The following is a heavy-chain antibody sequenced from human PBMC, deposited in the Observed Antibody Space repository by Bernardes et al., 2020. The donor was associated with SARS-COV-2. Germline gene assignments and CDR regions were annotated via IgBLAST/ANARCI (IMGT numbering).Heavy chain of an antibody. CDR1: GYTFTSYD. J-gene: IGHJ6*02. CDR2: MNPNSGNT. CDR3: ARGRGGLQISRNYGMDV. Sequence: ASVKVSCKASGYTFTSYDINWVRQATGQGLEWMGWMNPNSGNTGYAQKFQGRVTMTRNTSISTAYMELSSLRSEDTDVYYCARGRGGLQISRNYGMDVWSQGATVTVSS. D-gene: IGHD1-26*01. V-gene: IGHV1-8*01.